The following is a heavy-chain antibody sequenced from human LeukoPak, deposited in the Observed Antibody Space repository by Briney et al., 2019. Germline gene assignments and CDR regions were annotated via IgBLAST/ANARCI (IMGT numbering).Heavy chain of an antibody. J-gene: IGHJ6*02. V-gene: IGHV3-74*01. CDR1: GFTFSSYW. D-gene: IGHD5-18*01. CDR2: INSDGSST. CDR3: AGDAVDTANAV. Sequence: GGSLRLSCAASGFTFSSYWMHWVRQAPGKGPVWVSRINSDGSSTSYADSVKGRFTISRDNAKNTLYLQMNSLRAEDTAVYYCAGDAVDTANAVWGQGTTVTVSS.